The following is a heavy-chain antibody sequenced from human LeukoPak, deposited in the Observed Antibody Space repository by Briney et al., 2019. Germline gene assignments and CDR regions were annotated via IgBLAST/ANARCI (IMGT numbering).Heavy chain of an antibody. CDR1: GFTFSSYW. V-gene: IGHV3-74*01. CDR3: ARDRVLWFGEPLGY. J-gene: IGHJ4*02. CDR2: INTDGSST. Sequence: PGGSLRLSCAASGFTFSSYWMHWVRQAPGKGLVWVSRINTDGSSTSYADSVKGRFTISRDNAKNTLYLQMNSLRAEDTAVYYCARDRVLWFGEPLGYWGQGTLVTVSS. D-gene: IGHD3-10*01.